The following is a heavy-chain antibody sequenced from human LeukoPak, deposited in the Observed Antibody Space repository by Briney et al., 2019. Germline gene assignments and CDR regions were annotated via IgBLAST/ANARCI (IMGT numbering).Heavy chain of an antibody. CDR3: ARPFIAAAGPFDY. CDR1: GFTFSSYG. Sequence: GRSLRLSCAASGFTFSSYGMHWVRQAPGKGLEWVAVISCDGSNKYYADSVKGRFTISRDNSKNTLYLQMNSLRAEDTAVYYCARPFIAAAGPFDYWGQGTLVTVSS. D-gene: IGHD6-13*01. CDR2: ISCDGSNK. V-gene: IGHV3-30*03. J-gene: IGHJ4*02.